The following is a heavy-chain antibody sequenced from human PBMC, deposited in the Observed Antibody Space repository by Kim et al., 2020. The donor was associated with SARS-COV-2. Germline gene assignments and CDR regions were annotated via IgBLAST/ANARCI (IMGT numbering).Heavy chain of an antibody. CDR2: TI. V-gene: IGHV3-11*04. J-gene: IGHJ5*02. CDR3: AREDYGDQET. Sequence: TIYYADSVKGRFTISRDNAKNSLYLQMNSLRAEDTAVYYCAREDYGDQETWGQGTLVTVSS. D-gene: IGHD4-17*01.